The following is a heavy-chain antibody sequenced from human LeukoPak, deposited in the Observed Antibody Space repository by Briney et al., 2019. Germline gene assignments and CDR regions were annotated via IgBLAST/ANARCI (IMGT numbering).Heavy chain of an antibody. Sequence: GGSLRLSCAASGFTFSMYWMSWVRQAPGKGLEWVANIKQDGSERNYVDSVKGRFTISRDNAKNSLYLQMNSLRVEDTAIYYCAAGGGAFNIWGQGTMATVSS. J-gene: IGHJ3*02. CDR3: AAGGGAFNI. D-gene: IGHD3-16*01. CDR2: IKQDGSER. V-gene: IGHV3-7*01. CDR1: GFTFSMYW.